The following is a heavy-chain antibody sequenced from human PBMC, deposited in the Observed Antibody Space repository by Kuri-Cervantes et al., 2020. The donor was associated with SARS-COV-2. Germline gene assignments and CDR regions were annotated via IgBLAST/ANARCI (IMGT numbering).Heavy chain of an antibody. Sequence: GGSLRLSCAASGFTFSSYEMNRVRQAPGKGLEWVSYISSSGSTIYYADSVKGRFTISRDNAKNSLYLQMNSLRAEDTAVYYCAREHCSSTSCYGLDYWGQGTLVTVSS. V-gene: IGHV3-48*03. CDR2: ISSSGSTI. J-gene: IGHJ4*02. D-gene: IGHD2-2*01. CDR1: GFTFSSYE. CDR3: AREHCSSTSCYGLDY.